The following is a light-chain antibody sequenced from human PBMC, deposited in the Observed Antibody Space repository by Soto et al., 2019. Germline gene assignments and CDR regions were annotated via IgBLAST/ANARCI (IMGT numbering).Light chain of an antibody. CDR1: GSNIGSNY. CDR2: KNS. CDR3: AAWDDTLRSSYV. J-gene: IGLJ1*01. V-gene: IGLV1-47*01. Sequence: QSALTQPPSASGTPGQTVTISCSGSGSNIGSNYVDWYQQFPGTAPKLLIYKNSQRPSGVPDRFSGSKSGTSASLAISGLRSEDEAHYYCAAWDDTLRSSYVFGPGTKGTVL.